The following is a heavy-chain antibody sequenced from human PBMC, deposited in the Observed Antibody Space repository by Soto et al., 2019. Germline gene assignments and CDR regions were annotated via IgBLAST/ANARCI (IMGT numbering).Heavy chain of an antibody. CDR2: IRSKAYGGTT. CDR3: TRERFDY. V-gene: IGHV3-49*03. CDR1: GFTFGAYA. Sequence: GGYLRLSCTASGFTFGAYAMSWFRQAPGKGLEWVGFIRSKAYGGTTEYAASVKGRFTISRDDSKSIAYLQMNSLKTEDTAVYYCTRERFDYWGQRTLVTV. J-gene: IGHJ4*02.